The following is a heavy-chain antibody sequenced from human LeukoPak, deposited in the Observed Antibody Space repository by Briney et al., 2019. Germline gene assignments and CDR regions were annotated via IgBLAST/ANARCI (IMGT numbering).Heavy chain of an antibody. V-gene: IGHV3-48*03. CDR2: ISNGGGTI. CDR1: GFTFTSYD. J-gene: IGHJ4*02. Sequence: PGGSLRLSCVTSGFTFTSYDFNWVRQAPGKGLEWVSYISNGGGTIYYADSVKGRFTISRDNAKNSVFLQMTTLRAEDTAVYYCARDSYMFGSDYWGQGTLVTVSS. D-gene: IGHD3-10*02. CDR3: ARDSYMFGSDY.